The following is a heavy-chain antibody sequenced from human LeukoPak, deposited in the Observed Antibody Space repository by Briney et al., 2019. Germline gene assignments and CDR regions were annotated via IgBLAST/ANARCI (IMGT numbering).Heavy chain of an antibody. CDR1: GGSISSYY. Sequence: PSETLSLTCTVSGGSISSYYWSWIRQPPGKGLEWIGYIYYSGSTNYNPSLKSRVTISVDTSKNQFSLKLSSVTAADTAVYYCARQEGSYYYDSSGYPSDYWGQGTLVTVSS. J-gene: IGHJ4*02. D-gene: IGHD3-22*01. CDR3: ARQEGSYYYDSSGYPSDY. V-gene: IGHV4-59*01. CDR2: IYYSGST.